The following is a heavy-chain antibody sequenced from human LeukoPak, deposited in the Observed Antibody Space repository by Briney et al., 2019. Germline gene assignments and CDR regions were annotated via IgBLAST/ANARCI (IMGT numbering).Heavy chain of an antibody. D-gene: IGHD6-13*01. V-gene: IGHV3-66*01. CDR2: IYSGGST. J-gene: IGHJ4*02. Sequence: GGSLRLSCAASGFTVSSNFMSWVRQAPGKGLEWVSVIYSGGSTYYADSVKGRFTISRDDSKNTVFLQMNSLRVEDTAVYFCARGPRAAAGALWGQGTLVAVSS. CDR1: GFTVSSNF. CDR3: ARGPRAAAGAL.